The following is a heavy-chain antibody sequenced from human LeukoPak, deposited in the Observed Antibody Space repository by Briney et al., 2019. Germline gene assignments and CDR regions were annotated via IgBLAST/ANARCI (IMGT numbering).Heavy chain of an antibody. CDR2: ISYSSSFI. CDR1: GFSFRRYS. D-gene: IGHD4-17*01. V-gene: IGHV3-21*01. J-gene: IGHJ4*02. CDR3: ARDQGTYTDYDVDY. Sequence: GESLGLSCVASGFSFRRYSMNWVRQAPGKGLEWVAYISYSSSFIYYADSVKGRFIITRDNAENSLYLQMNSLRAEDTAVYYCARDQGTYTDYDVDYWGQGTLVTVSS.